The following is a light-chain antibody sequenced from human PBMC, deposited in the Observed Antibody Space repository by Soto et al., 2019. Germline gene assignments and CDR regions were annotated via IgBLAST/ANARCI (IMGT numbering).Light chain of an antibody. Sequence: IMLNQSPAFVSVSQRDSVTITCRASQGISTALAWYQVKPGQAPKLLIYDASSLASGIPSRFSGSGSGTEFTLTISSLQPDDFATYYCQQDNSYGWPFGQGTKVDIK. CDR3: QQDNSYGWP. J-gene: IGKJ1*01. V-gene: IGKV1-13*02. CDR2: DAS. CDR1: QGISTA.